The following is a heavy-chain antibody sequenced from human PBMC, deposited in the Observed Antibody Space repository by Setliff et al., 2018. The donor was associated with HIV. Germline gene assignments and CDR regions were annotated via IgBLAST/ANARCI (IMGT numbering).Heavy chain of an antibody. J-gene: IGHJ4*02. V-gene: IGHV4-59*11. CDR3: ARSISSGWYYGYFDY. CDR1: GDSISSRY. D-gene: IGHD6-19*01. CDR2: INFGST. Sequence: SETLSLTCNVSGDSISSRYWTWIRQPPGKGLEWIVYINFGSTTYNPSLKSRVTISLDTSKNQFSLKLSSVTAADTAVYYCARSISSGWYYGYFDYWGQGTLVTVSS.